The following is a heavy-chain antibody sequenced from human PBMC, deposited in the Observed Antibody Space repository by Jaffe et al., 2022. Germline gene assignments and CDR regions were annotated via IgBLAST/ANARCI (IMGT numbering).Heavy chain of an antibody. V-gene: IGHV1-24*01. CDR2: FDPEDGET. J-gene: IGHJ4*02. CDR1: GYTLTELS. Sequence: QVQLVQSGAEVKKPGASVKVSCKVSGYTLTELSMHWVRQAPGKGLEWMGGFDPEDGETIYAQKFQGRVTMTEDTSTDTAYMELSSLRSEDTAVYYCATGNLKYCSGGSCYGLHFDYWGQGTLVTVSS. CDR3: ATGNLKYCSGGSCYGLHFDY. D-gene: IGHD2-15*01.